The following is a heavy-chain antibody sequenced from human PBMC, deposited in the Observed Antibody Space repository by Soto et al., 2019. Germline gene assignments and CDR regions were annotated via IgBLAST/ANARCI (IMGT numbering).Heavy chain of an antibody. V-gene: IGHV4-34*01. J-gene: IGHJ5*02. CDR2: INHSGST. D-gene: IGHD6-6*01. CDR1: GGSFSGYY. CDR3: ARSRGPIAARNWFDP. Sequence: SETLSLTCAVYGGSFSGYYWSWIRQPPGKGLEWIGEINHSGSTNYNPSLKSRVTISVDTSKNQFSLKLSSVTAADTAVYYCARSRGPIAARNWFDPWGQGTLVTVSS.